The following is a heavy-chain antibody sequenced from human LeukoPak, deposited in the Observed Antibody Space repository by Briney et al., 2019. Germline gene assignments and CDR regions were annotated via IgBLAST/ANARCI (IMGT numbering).Heavy chain of an antibody. Sequence: GGSLRLSCAASGFTFSSYAMSWVRQAPGKGLEWVSAISGSGGSTYYADSVKGRFTISRDNAKNSLYLQMNSLRAEDTAVYYCARGPGEWLLYRSPTRYYGMDVWGQGTTVTVSS. CDR1: GFTFSSYA. D-gene: IGHD3-3*01. CDR3: ARGPGEWLLYRSPTRYYGMDV. CDR2: ISGSGGST. J-gene: IGHJ6*02. V-gene: IGHV3-23*01.